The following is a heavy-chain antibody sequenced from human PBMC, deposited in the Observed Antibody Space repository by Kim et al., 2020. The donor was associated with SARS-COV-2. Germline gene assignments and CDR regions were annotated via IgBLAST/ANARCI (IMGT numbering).Heavy chain of an antibody. Sequence: GGSLRLSCVASGISFNSYAMSWVRQAPGKGLEWVSAINGVGSNPFYANAVKGRFSISRDNSKTTLYLHMNGLRPEDTAVYFCAKDSSYYRLFDYWGQAPRDSLS. CDR1: GISFNSYA. V-gene: IGHV3-23*01. J-gene: IGHJ4*02. CDR2: INGVGSNP. D-gene: IGHD3-10*01. CDR3: AKDSSYYRLFDY.